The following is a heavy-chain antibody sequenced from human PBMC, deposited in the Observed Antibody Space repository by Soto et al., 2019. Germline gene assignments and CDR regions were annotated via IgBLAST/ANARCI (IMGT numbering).Heavy chain of an antibody. Sequence: QVQLQESGPGLVTPSQTLSLTCTVSGGSISSGSYYWSWIRQHPGKGLEWIGYIYSSGNTYYNPSLKSRVTISVDTSKNQFSLKVSSVTAADTAVYYCARESRDGYNSPFDYWGQGTLVTVSS. CDR1: GGSISSGSYY. D-gene: IGHD5-12*01. CDR2: IYSSGNT. CDR3: ARESRDGYNSPFDY. J-gene: IGHJ4*02. V-gene: IGHV4-31*03.